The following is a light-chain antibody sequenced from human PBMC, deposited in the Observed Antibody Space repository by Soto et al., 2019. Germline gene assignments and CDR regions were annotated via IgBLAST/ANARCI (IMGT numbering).Light chain of an antibody. V-gene: IGLV2-14*01. CDR1: SSDVGGYDW. J-gene: IGLJ2*01. CDR2: DVT. Sequence: QSALTQPVSVSGSPGQSITISCTGTSSDVGGYDWVSWYQHHPGKAPKLLIFDVTNRPSGISSRFSGSKSGNTASLTISGLQAEDESHYYCSSYRTDTTLVFGGGTKVTVL. CDR3: SSYRTDTTLV.